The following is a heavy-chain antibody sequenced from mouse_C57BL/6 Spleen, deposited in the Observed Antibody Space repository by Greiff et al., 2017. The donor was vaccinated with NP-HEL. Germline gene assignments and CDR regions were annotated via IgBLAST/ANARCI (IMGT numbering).Heavy chain of an antibody. J-gene: IGHJ1*03. CDR1: GYAFTNYL. CDR3: ARVYSWYFDV. D-gene: IGHD2-1*01. V-gene: IGHV1-54*01. Sequence: QVQLQQSGAELVRPGTSVKVSCKASGYAFTNYLIEWVKQRPGQGLEWIGVINPGSGGTNYNEKFKGKATLTADKSSSTAYMQLSSLTSEDSAVYCCARVYSWYFDVWGTGTTVTVSS. CDR2: INPGSGGT.